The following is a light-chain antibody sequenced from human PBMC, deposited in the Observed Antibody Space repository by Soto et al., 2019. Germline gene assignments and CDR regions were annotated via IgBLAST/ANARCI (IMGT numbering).Light chain of an antibody. J-gene: IGKJ1*01. V-gene: IGKV3-20*01. CDR3: QQYASSPWT. CDR2: GAS. Sequence: EIVLTQSPGTLSLSPGERATLSCRASQSVSSNYLAWYQQKPGQAPRVLIYGASTRATGIPDRVSGSGSGTDFTLTINRLEPEDFAVYYCQQYASSPWTFGQGTKVDIK. CDR1: QSVSSNY.